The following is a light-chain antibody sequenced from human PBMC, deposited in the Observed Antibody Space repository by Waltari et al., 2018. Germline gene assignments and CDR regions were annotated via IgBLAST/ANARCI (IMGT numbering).Light chain of an antibody. V-gene: IGKV1-9*01. J-gene: IGKJ4*01. Sequence: DIQLTQSPSFLSASVGDRVTITCRASQGISSYLAWYQQKPGKAPKLLITAASALQSGVPSRFRGSGSGTEFTLTINILPPEDFATYYCQPLNTYPPTFGAGTNVEIK. CDR3: QPLNTYPPT. CDR1: QGISSY. CDR2: AAS.